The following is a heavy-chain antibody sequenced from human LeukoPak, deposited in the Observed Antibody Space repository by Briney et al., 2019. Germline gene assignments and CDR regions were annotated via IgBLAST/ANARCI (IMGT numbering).Heavy chain of an antibody. D-gene: IGHD6-19*01. CDR1: GFTFSSYA. V-gene: IGHV3-30-3*01. Sequence: GGSPRRSCAASGFTFSSYAMHWVRQAPGKGLEWVAVISYDGSNKYYADSVKGRFTISRDNSKNTLYLQMNSLRAEDTAVYYCARDMGQQWLVGGFDYWGQGTLVTVSS. J-gene: IGHJ4*02. CDR2: ISYDGSNK. CDR3: ARDMGQQWLVGGFDY.